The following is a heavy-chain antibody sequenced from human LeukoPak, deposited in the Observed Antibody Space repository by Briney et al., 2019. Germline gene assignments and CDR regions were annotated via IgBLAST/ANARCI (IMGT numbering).Heavy chain of an antibody. CDR3: LAAAGTIG. Sequence: SGGSLRLSCSASGFTFNNAWMHWVRQAPGKGLVWVSRVNNDGSTTSYADSVRGRFTISRDNTKNTLYLQMNSLRAEDTAVYFCLAAAGTIGWGQGTLVTVSS. CDR1: GFTFNNAW. J-gene: IGHJ4*02. V-gene: IGHV3-74*01. CDR2: VNNDGSTT. D-gene: IGHD6-13*01.